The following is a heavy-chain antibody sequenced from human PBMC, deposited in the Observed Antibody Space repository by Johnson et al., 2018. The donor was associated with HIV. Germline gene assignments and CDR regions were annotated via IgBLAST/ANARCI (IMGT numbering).Heavy chain of an antibody. J-gene: IGHJ3*02. CDR1: GFTVSSNY. CDR2: IYSGGST. Sequence: MQLVESGGGLIQPGGSLRLSCAASGFTVSSNYMSWVRQAPGKGLEWVSVIYSGGSTYYADSVKGRFTISRDNSKNTLYLQMNSLRAEDTAVYYCARLVTIFGVVKGAFDIWGQGTMVTVSS. V-gene: IGHV3-53*01. D-gene: IGHD3-3*01. CDR3: ARLVTIFGVVKGAFDI.